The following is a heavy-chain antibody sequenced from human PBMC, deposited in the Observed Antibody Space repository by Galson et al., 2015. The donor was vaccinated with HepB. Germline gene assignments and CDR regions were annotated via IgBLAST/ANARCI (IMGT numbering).Heavy chain of an antibody. V-gene: IGHV3-15*01. Sequence: TPDYAGPVKGRFTISRDDSTTTVYLEMSGLKTEDTAVYYCATSVVPNRFDAFDLWGQGTLVTVSS. J-gene: IGHJ3*01. CDR2: TP. CDR3: ATSVVPNRFDAFDL. D-gene: IGHD2-2*01.